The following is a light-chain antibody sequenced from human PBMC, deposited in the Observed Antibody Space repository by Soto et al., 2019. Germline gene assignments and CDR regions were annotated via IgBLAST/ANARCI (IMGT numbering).Light chain of an antibody. J-gene: IGLJ1*01. V-gene: IGLV2-8*01. CDR2: EVN. Sequence: QSVLTQPPSASGSPGQSVATSCTGTSSDVGGYNYVSWYQQHPGKAPKLMIYEVNKRPSGDPDRFSGSKSGNTASLTVSGLQAEDEADYYCSSYAGSSNVFGTGTKVTVL. CDR3: SSYAGSSNV. CDR1: SSDVGGYNY.